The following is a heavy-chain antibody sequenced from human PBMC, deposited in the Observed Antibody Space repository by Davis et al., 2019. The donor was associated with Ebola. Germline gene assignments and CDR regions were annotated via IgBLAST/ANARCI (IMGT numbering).Heavy chain of an antibody. Sequence: SVKVSCKASGFTFTSSAVQWVRQARGQRLEWIGWIVVGSGNTNYAQKFQERVTMTTDTSTSTAYMELRSLRSDDTARYYCARDVRGITGPSEYWGQGTLVTVSS. CDR2: IVVGSGNT. D-gene: IGHD1-1*01. V-gene: IGHV1-58*01. J-gene: IGHJ4*02. CDR1: GFTFTSSA. CDR3: ARDVRGITGPSEY.